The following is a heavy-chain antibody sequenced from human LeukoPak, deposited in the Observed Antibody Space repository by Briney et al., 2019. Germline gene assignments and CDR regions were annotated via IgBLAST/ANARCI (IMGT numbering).Heavy chain of an antibody. CDR1: GGSISSGGYY. J-gene: IGHJ4*02. CDR2: IYHSGST. Sequence: PSETLSLTCTVSGGSISSGGYYWSWIRQPPGKGLEWIGYIYHSGSTYYNPSLKSRVTISVDRSKNQFSLKLSSVTAADTAVYYCARAHTMILYYWGQGTLVTVSS. V-gene: IGHV4-30-2*01. CDR3: ARAHTMILYY. D-gene: IGHD3-22*01.